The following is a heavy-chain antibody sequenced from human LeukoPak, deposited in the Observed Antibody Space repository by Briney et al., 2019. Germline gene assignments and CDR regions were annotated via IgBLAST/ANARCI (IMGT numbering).Heavy chain of an antibody. CDR1: GFTFSSYS. D-gene: IGHD6-13*01. Sequence: GGSLRLSFADSGFTFSSYSMNWVRQAPGKGLEWVSSISSSSSYIYYADSVKGRFTISRDNAKNSLYLQMNSLRAEDTAVYYCARARELSSRDVFDYWGQGTLVTVSS. J-gene: IGHJ4*02. CDR3: ARARELSSRDVFDY. CDR2: ISSSSSYI. V-gene: IGHV3-21*01.